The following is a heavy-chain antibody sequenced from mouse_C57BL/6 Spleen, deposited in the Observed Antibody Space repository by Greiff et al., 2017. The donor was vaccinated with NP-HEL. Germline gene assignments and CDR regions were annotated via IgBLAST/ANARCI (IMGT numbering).Heavy chain of an antibody. CDR2: IHPNSGST. Sequence: QVQLQQPGAELVKPGASVKLSCKASGYTFTSYWMHWVKQRPGQGLEWIGMIHPNSGSTNYNEKFKSKATLTVDKSSSTAYMQLSSLTSEDSAVYYCARESSSWDYYAMDYWGQGTSVTVSS. CDR1: GYTFTSYW. V-gene: IGHV1-64*01. D-gene: IGHD1-1*01. J-gene: IGHJ4*01. CDR3: ARESSSWDYYAMDY.